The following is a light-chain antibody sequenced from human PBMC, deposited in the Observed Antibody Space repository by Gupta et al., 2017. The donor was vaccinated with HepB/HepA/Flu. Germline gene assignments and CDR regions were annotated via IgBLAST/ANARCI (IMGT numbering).Light chain of an antibody. V-gene: IGLV3-19*01. Sequence: SSELTQDTAVSVALGQTVRITCRGDSLRSYYASWYQQKQGQAPVRVIYGRNNRPSGIPDRFSGSSSGNTASLTITGAQAEDEADYYCNSRDSSGNRRLFCGGTKLTVL. J-gene: IGLJ3*02. CDR1: SLRSYY. CDR3: NSRDSSGNRRL. CDR2: GRN.